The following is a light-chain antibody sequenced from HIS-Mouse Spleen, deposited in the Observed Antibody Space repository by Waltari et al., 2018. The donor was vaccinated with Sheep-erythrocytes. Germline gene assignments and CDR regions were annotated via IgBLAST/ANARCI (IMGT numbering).Light chain of an antibody. J-gene: IGKJ2*01. Sequence: EIVLTQSPGTLSLSPGERATLSCRASQSVSSSYLAWYQQKPGQAPRLLIYGASSRATGNPSWFSGSASGTDSTLTISRLEPEYFSAYSCQQYGSSPPYTVGQGNKLEVK. CDR2: GAS. CDR3: QQYGSSPPYT. V-gene: IGKV3-20*01. CDR1: QSVSSSY.